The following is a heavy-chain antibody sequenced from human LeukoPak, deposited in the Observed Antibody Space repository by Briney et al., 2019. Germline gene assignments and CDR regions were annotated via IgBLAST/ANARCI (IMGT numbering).Heavy chain of an antibody. CDR1: GFTVSSNY. D-gene: IGHD3-22*01. CDR3: AREYYGSSGYPVDY. J-gene: IGHJ4*02. CDR2: IYSGGST. Sequence: PGGSLRLSCAASGFTVSSNYMSWVRQAPGKGLEWVSVIYSGGSTYYADSVKGRFTISRDNSKNTLYLQMNSLRAEDTAVYYCAREYYGSSGYPVDYWGQGTLVTVSS. V-gene: IGHV3-53*01.